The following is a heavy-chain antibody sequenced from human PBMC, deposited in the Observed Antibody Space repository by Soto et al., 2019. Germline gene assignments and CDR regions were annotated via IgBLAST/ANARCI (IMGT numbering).Heavy chain of an antibody. CDR2: IIPIFGTA. D-gene: IGHD3-22*01. Sequence: QVQLVQSGAEVKKPGSSVKVSCKASGGTFSSYAISWVRQAPGQGLEWMGVIIPIFGTANYAQKFQGRVTITADESTSTAYIELSSLRSEDTAVYYCAREPTYYYDRSGYPASNYFDYWGQGTLVTVSS. CDR1: GGTFSSYA. CDR3: AREPTYYYDRSGYPASNYFDY. V-gene: IGHV1-69*12. J-gene: IGHJ4*02.